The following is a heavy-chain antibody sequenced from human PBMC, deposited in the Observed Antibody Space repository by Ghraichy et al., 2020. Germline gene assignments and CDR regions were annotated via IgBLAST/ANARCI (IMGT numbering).Heavy chain of an antibody. V-gene: IGHV3-30*18. Sequence: LSLTCAASGFTFSSYGMHWVRQAPGKGLEWVAVISYDGSNKYYADSVKGRFTISRDNSKNTLYLQMNSLRAEDTAVYYCAKDILDIVVVPAAGGLDPWGQGTLVTVSS. J-gene: IGHJ5*02. CDR1: GFTFSSYG. CDR3: AKDILDIVVVPAAGGLDP. D-gene: IGHD2-2*03. CDR2: ISYDGSNK.